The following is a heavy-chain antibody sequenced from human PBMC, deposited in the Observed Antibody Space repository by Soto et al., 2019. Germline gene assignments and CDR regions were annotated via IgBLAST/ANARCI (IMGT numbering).Heavy chain of an antibody. CDR3: ARGGHVVVVTAALDY. CDR2: VNPSGGHT. V-gene: IGHV1-46*01. CDR1: GDTFTEYY. Sequence: QVQLMQSGAEVKKPGASVKVSCKASGDTFTEYYIHWVRQAPGQGLEWMGTVNPSGGHTTYAQHFLGRVIMTRDTSTSTLYMELTSLTSEDTAVYYCARGGHVVVVTAALDYWGQGPLVTVSS. D-gene: IGHD2-21*02. J-gene: IGHJ4*02.